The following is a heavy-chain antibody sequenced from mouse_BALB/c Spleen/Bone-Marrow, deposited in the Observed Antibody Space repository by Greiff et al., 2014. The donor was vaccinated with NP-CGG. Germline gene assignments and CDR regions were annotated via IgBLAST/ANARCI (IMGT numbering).Heavy chain of an antibody. J-gene: IGHJ4*01. CDR3: ARSGERYGAMDY. V-gene: IGHV5-4*02. Sequence: VQLKESGGGLGKPGGSLKPSCAASGFTFSDYYMYWVRQTPEKRLGWVATISDGGGYTYYPDSVWGRFTISRDNSKNNLYLQMSSLKSEDTAMYYCARSGERYGAMDYWGQGTSVTVFS. CDR1: GFTFSDYY. D-gene: IGHD2-10*02. CDR2: ISDGGGYT.